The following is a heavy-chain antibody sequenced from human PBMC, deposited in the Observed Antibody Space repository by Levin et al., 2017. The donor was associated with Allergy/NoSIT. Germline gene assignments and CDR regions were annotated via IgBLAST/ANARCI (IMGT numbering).Heavy chain of an antibody. CDR1: GGSITSRSYY. CDR3: ASSYSGSLAVDY. J-gene: IGHJ4*02. D-gene: IGHD6-13*01. CDR2: VYYSGST. Sequence: ESLKISCSVSGGSITSRSYYWGWLRQPPGKGLEWIGSVYYSGSTYYNPSLKSRVTISVDTSKNQFSLKLSSVTAADTAVYYCASSYSGSLAVDYWGQGTLVTVST. V-gene: IGHV4-39*01.